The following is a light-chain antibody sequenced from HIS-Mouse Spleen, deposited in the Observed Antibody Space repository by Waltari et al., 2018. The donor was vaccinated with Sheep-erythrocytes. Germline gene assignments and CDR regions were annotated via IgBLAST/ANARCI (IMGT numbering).Light chain of an antibody. J-gene: IGKJ1*01. CDR2: DAS. Sequence: AIQLTQSPSSLSASVGDRVTITCRASQGISSALAWYQQKPGKAPKLLIYDASSLESGVPSRFSGSGSVTDFTLTINSLQPEDFATYYCQQFNNYPRTFGQGTKVEIK. CDR3: QQFNNYPRT. CDR1: QGISSA. V-gene: IGKV1D-13*01.